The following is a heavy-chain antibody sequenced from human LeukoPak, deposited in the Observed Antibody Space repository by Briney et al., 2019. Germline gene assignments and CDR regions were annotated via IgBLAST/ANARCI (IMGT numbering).Heavy chain of an antibody. CDR3: ATGGTRAATGRMGF. D-gene: IGHD6-25*01. Sequence: GGSLRLSCAASGFTFSSFGMHWVRQAPGKGLGWVTVTSYDGNEKYYADSVKGRFTISRDNSKNTVYLQMNSLRAEDTAEYYCATGGTRAATGRMGFWGQGTLVTVSS. V-gene: IGHV3-30*03. CDR2: TSYDGNEK. J-gene: IGHJ4*02. CDR1: GFTFSSFG.